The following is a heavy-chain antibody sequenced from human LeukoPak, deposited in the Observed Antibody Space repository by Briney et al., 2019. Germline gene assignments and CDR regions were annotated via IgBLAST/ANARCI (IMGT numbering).Heavy chain of an antibody. CDR2: IRYDGSNK. J-gene: IGHJ4*02. Sequence: GGSLRLSCAASGFTFSSYGMHWVRQAPGKGLEWVAFIRYDGSNKYYADSVKGRFTISGDNSKNTLYLQMNSLRAEDTAVYYCAKDPWGITPNGYFDYWGQGTLVTVSS. CDR3: AKDPWGITPNGYFDY. CDR1: GFTFSSYG. D-gene: IGHD3-16*01. V-gene: IGHV3-30*02.